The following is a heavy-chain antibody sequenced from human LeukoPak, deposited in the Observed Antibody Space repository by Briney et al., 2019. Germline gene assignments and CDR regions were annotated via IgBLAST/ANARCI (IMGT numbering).Heavy chain of an antibody. CDR3: ARLLSGSQPHFDY. J-gene: IGHJ4*02. Sequence: ASVKVSCEASGYTFTGYYMHWVRQAPGQGLEWMGWINPNSGGTNYAQKFQGRVTMTRDTSISTAYMELSRLRSDDTAVYYCARLLSGSQPHFDYWGQGTLVTVSS. D-gene: IGHD1-26*01. CDR1: GYTFTGYY. V-gene: IGHV1-2*02. CDR2: INPNSGGT.